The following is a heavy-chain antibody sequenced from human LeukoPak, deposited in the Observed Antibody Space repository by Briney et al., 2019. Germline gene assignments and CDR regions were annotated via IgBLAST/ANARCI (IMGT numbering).Heavy chain of an antibody. CDR2: ISGSGGST. Sequence: GGSLRLSCAASGFTFSSYAMSWVRQAPGKGLEWVSAISGSGGSTHYADSVKGRVTISRDNSKNTLYLQMNSLRAEDTALYYCAKMVRVATIRGYVGSPYGAYWGQGTLVTVSS. J-gene: IGHJ4*02. V-gene: IGHV3-23*01. D-gene: IGHD5-12*01. CDR1: GFTFSSYA. CDR3: AKMVRVATIRGYVGSPYGAY.